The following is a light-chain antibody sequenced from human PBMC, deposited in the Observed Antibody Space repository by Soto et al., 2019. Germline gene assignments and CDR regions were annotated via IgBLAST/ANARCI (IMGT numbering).Light chain of an antibody. CDR1: QSVNNN. V-gene: IGKV3-15*01. CDR3: QQYNKWPKT. Sequence: VVMTQSPATLSVSPGERATLSCRASQSVNNNLAWYQQNPGQAPRLLIYGASTRATGIAARFSGSGSETEFTLTISSLQSEDFAVYYCQQYNKWPKTFGQGTKVEIK. J-gene: IGKJ1*01. CDR2: GAS.